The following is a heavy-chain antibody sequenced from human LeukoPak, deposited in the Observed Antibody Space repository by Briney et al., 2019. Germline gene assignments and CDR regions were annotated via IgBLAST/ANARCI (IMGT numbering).Heavy chain of an antibody. J-gene: IGHJ3*02. CDR2: IIPIFGTA. CDR3: ARDRYSYGYEMADAFDI. CDR1: GGTFSSYA. D-gene: IGHD5-18*01. V-gene: IGHV1-69*13. Sequence: SVKVSCKASGGTFSSYAISWVRQAPGQGLEWMGGIIPIFGTANYAQKFQGRVTITADESTSTAYMELSSLRSEDTAVYYCARDRYSYGYEMADAFDIWCQGTMVTVSS.